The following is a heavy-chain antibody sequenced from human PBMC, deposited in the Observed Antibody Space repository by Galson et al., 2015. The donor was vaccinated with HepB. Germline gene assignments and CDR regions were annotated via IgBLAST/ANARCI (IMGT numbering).Heavy chain of an antibody. CDR2: ISTGVNTT. D-gene: IGHD2-2*01. J-gene: IGHJ5*02. CDR3: VRDFPRYCISNSCTKFDA. V-gene: IGHV3-11*01. CDR1: GFTFSDYY. Sequence: SLRLSCAASGFTFSDYYMSWIRQAPGKGLEWISYISTGVNTTYYADSVKGRFTISRDDARNSLYLQMRSLRAEDTAMYYCVRDFPRYCISNSCTKFDAWGQGTLVTVSS.